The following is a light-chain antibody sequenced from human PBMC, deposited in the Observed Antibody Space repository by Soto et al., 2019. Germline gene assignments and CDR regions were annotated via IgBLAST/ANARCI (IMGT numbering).Light chain of an antibody. CDR1: SSDVGGYNY. J-gene: IGLJ2*01. V-gene: IGLV2-14*01. CDR2: DVS. CDR3: SSYTSSSTVV. Sequence: QSALTQPASVSGSPGQSITISCTGTSSDVGGYNYVSWYQQHPGKAPKLMIYDVSNRPSGVSNRFSGSKSGNTASLTISGLQAEAEADYYFSSYTSSSTVVFGGGTKLTVL.